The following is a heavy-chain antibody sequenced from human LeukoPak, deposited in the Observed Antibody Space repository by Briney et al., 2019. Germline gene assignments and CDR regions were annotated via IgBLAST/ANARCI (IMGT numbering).Heavy chain of an antibody. CDR3: ARDITRVRGANWY. V-gene: IGHV1-2*06. CDR2: INPNSGGT. CDR1: GYTFTGYY. D-gene: IGHD3-10*01. J-gene: IGHJ1*01. Sequence: TSVKVSCKASGYTFTGYYMHWVRQAPGQGLEWMGRINPNSGGTNYAQKFQGRVTMTSDTSISTAYMELSRLRSDDTAVYYCARDITRVRGANWYWGQGTLVTVSS.